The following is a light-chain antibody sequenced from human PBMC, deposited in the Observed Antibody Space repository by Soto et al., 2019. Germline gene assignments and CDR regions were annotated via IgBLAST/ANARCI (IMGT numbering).Light chain of an antibody. Sequence: DIQMTLSPSTLSASVGDRVTITCRASQSISSWLAWYQQKPGKAPKLLIYDASSLESGVPSRFSGSGSGTEFTLTISSLQPDDFATYYCQQYNSYSGTWTFGQGTKVEIK. J-gene: IGKJ1*01. CDR2: DAS. V-gene: IGKV1-5*01. CDR1: QSISSW. CDR3: QQYNSYSGTWT.